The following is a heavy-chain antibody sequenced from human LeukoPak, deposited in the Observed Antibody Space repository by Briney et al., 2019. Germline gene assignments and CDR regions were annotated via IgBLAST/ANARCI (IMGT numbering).Heavy chain of an antibody. D-gene: IGHD1-26*01. Sequence: GSPLRLSCAASGLTFSSYAMHWLRQAPGKGLEWVAVISYDGSNKYYADSVKGRFTISGDKYKNTLYLQMNSLRPEDTAFYYCARGPGPIAGAKNPFDIWGQGTMVTVSS. CDR1: GLTFSSYA. CDR3: ARGPGPIAGAKNPFDI. CDR2: ISYDGSNK. V-gene: IGHV3-30*01. J-gene: IGHJ3*02.